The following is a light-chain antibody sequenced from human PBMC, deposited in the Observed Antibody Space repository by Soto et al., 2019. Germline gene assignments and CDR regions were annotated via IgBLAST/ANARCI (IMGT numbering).Light chain of an antibody. V-gene: IGKV1-9*01. J-gene: IGKJ4*01. Sequence: IQLTQSPSSLSASVGDRVTITCRASQGISSYLGCYQQKPGKAPNLLIYAASTLQSGVPSRFSGGGSGTDFTLTISSLQPEGFATYYCQQVYVYPSTFGGGTKVDIK. CDR2: AAS. CDR1: QGISSY. CDR3: QQVYVYPST.